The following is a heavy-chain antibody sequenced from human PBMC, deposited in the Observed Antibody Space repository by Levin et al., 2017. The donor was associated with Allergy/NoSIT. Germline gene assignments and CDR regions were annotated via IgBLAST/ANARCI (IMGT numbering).Heavy chain of an antibody. CDR3: ARHDRSGNYKYYFDY. V-gene: IGHV4-39*01. CDR2: IFYTGRT. Sequence: KSGGSLRLSCAVSGGSISSTSFYWGWIRQPPGKGLEWIGNIFYTGRTYYNPSLKSRVTLSVDTSKSQFSLKLSSVTAADTAVYYCARHDRSGNYKYYFDYWGQGTLVTVSS. CDR1: GGSISSTSFY. D-gene: IGHD1-26*01. J-gene: IGHJ4*02.